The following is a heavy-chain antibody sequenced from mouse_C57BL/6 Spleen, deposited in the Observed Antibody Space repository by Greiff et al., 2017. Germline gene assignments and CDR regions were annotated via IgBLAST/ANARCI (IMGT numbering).Heavy chain of an antibody. CDR3: ASGRSNYALAY. Sequence: VKLMESGPGLVAPSQSLSITCTVSGFSLTSYGVDWVRQSPGKGLEWLGVIWGVGSTNYNSALKSRLSISKDNSKSQVFLKMNSLQTDDTAMYYCASGRSNYALAYWGQGTLVTVSA. CDR2: IWGVGST. V-gene: IGHV2-6*01. CDR1: GFSLTSYG. J-gene: IGHJ3*01. D-gene: IGHD2-5*01.